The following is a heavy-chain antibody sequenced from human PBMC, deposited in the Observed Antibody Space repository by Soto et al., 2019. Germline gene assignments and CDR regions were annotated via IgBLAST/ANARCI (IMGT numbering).Heavy chain of an antibody. CDR1: AGSIRSGGYC. V-gene: IGHV4-30-2*01. Sequence: SETLSLTCAVSAGSIRSGGYCWSWIRQPPGKGLEWIGYIYHSGSTYYNPSLKSRVTISVDRSKNQYSLKLSSVTAADTAVYYCARESTMVRGVDYGMDVWGQGTTVTVSS. J-gene: IGHJ6*02. CDR3: ARESTMVRGVDYGMDV. D-gene: IGHD3-10*01. CDR2: IYHSGST.